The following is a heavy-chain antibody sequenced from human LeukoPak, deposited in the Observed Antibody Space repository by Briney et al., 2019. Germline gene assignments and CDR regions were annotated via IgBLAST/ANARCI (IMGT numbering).Heavy chain of an antibody. CDR1: GYTFTGYY. CDR3: ARGQFLEWLRRDNYWFDP. D-gene: IGHD3-3*01. V-gene: IGHV1-2*02. CDR2: INPNSGGT. Sequence: GASVKVSCKASGYTFTGYYMHWVRQAPGQGLEWMGWINPNSGGTNYAQKFQGRVTMTRDTSISTAYMELSRLRSDDTAVYYCARGQFLEWLRRDNYWFDPWGQGTLVTVSS. J-gene: IGHJ5*02.